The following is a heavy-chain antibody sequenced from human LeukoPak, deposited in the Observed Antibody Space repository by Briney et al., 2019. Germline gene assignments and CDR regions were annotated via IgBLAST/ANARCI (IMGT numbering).Heavy chain of an antibody. CDR1: GFTLSSYS. J-gene: IGHJ4*02. D-gene: IGHD6-19*01. V-gene: IGHV3-48*01. CDR2: ISSGSTTI. Sequence: PGGSLRLSCATSGFTLSSYSMNWVRQAPGKGLEWVSYISSGSTTIYYADSVKGRFTISRDNAKNSLYLQMNSLRAEDPAVYYCARDVEQWLVRVYYFDYWGQGTLVTVSS. CDR3: ARDVEQWLVRVYYFDY.